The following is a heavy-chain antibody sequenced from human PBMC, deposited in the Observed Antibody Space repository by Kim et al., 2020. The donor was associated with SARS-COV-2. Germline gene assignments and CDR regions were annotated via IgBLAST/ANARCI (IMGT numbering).Heavy chain of an antibody. D-gene: IGHD2-21*01. CDR2: IRNKAANYAT. J-gene: IGHJ5*02. Sequence: GGSLRLSCTASGFTFSGSIVHWVRQASGKGLEWIGRIRNKAANYATTYAASVQGRFTISRDDSKNTAYLQMNSLKTEDTAVYYCISGGNSYWFDPWGQGTLVTVSS. V-gene: IGHV3-73*01. CDR3: ISGGNSYWFDP. CDR1: GFTFSGSI.